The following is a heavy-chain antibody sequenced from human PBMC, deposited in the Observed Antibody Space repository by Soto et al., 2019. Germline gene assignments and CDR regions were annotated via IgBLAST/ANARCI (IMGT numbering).Heavy chain of an antibody. CDR3: ARDRIAGSGSCDN. D-gene: IGHD3-10*01. V-gene: IGHV3-74*01. CDR1: GFTFNNYW. J-gene: IGHJ4*02. Sequence: HPGGSLRLSYAASGFTFNNYWMHWVGQAPGKGLVWVSRIKTDGSSPNYADSVEGRFTISSDNAKNTLYLQMNSLRVEDTAVYYCARDRIAGSGSCDNWGQGTLVTVSS. CDR2: IKTDGSSP.